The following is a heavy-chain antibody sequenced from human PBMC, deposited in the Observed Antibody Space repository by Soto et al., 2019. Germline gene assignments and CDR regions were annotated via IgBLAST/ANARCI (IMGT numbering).Heavy chain of an antibody. CDR2: ISSGISSF. CDR3: ARGMYYYVSGGWAY. J-gene: IGHJ4*02. Sequence: GDSLRHSYLLSGCTFSNCNVNGFRQAPGRGLEWGSYISSGISSFYYANSGKGRFTISRDNAKNALYLQMNSLRDEDTAVYYCARGMYYYVSGGWAYWGQAT. V-gene: IGHV3-48*02. D-gene: IGHD3-10*02. CDR1: GCTFSNCN.